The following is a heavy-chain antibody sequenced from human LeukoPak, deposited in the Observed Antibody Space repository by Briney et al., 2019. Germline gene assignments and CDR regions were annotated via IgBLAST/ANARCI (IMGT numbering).Heavy chain of an antibody. J-gene: IGHJ4*02. Sequence: ASVKVSCKASGGTFSSYAISWVRQAPGQGLERMGIINPFDNNTSYTQKFQGRVTMTRDTSTSTVYMELSSLRSDDTAMYYCARDLDDFWTGYYGYYFDYWGQGTLVTVSS. D-gene: IGHD3/OR15-3a*01. CDR2: INPFDNNT. CDR1: GGTFSSYA. V-gene: IGHV1-46*01. CDR3: ARDLDDFWTGYYGYYFDY.